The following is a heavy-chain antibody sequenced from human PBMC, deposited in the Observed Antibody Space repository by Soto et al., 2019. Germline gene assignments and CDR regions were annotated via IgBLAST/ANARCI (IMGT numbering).Heavy chain of an antibody. D-gene: IGHD4-17*01. CDR1: GGPISSSSYY. CDR2: IYYSGST. V-gene: IGHV4-39*01. J-gene: IGHJ4*02. CDR3: ARQGDYGDYFDY. Sequence: PSETLSLTCTVSGGPISSSSYYWGWIRQPPGKGLEWIGSIYYSGSTYYNPSLKSRVTISVDTSKNQFSLKLSSVTAADTAVYYCARQGDYGDYFDYWGQGTLVTVSS.